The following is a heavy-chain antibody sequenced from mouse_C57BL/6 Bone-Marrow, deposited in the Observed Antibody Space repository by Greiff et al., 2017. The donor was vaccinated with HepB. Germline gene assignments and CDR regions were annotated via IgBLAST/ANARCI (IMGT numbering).Heavy chain of an antibody. J-gene: IGHJ2*01. CDR1: GYTFTSSW. D-gene: IGHD2-4*01. CDR3: ALAIYYDYGRDYFDY. V-gene: IGHV1-55*01. CDR2: IYPGSGST. Sequence: QVQLQQPGAELVKPGASVKMSCKASGYTFTSSWITWVKQRPGQGLEWIGDIYPGSGSTNYNEKFKSKATLTVDTSSSTAYMQLSSLTSEDSAVYYCALAIYYDYGRDYFDYWGQGTTLTVSS.